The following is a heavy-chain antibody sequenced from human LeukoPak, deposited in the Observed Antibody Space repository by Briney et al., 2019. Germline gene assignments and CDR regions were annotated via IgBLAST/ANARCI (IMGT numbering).Heavy chain of an antibody. Sequence: SETLSLTCTVSGGSITSSSYYWGWIRQPPGQGLEWIGSIYYSGSTYYSPSLKSRVTMSVDTSKNQFSLKLSSVTAADTAVYYCASHGSASGWYRSHFDYWGQGTLVTVSS. D-gene: IGHD6-19*01. V-gene: IGHV4-39*01. J-gene: IGHJ4*02. CDR3: ASHGSASGWYRSHFDY. CDR1: GGSITSSSYY. CDR2: IYYSGST.